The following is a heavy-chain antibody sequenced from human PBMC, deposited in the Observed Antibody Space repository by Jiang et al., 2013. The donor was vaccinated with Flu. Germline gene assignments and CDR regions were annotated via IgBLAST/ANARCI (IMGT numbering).Heavy chain of an antibody. Sequence: ISGDSVSSNSAAWNWIRQSPSRGLEWLGRTYYRSKWYNDYAVSVKSRITINPDTSKNQFSLQLNSVTPEDTAVYYCARARAVGPPLYFDYWGQGTLVTVSS. D-gene: IGHD6-19*01. CDR2: TYYRSKWYN. V-gene: IGHV6-1*01. CDR1: GDSVSSNSAA. CDR3: ARARAVGPPLYFDY. J-gene: IGHJ4*02.